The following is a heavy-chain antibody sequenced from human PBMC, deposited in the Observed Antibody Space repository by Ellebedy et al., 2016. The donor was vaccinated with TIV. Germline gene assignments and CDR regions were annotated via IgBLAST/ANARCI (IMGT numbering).Heavy chain of an antibody. D-gene: IGHD3-3*01. V-gene: IGHV3-23*01. Sequence: GGSLRLXXAASGFTFSSYAMSWVRQAPGKGLEWVSAISGSGGSTYYADSVKGRFTISRDNSKNTLYLQMNSLRAEDTAVYYCAKDYDFWSGAHFDYWGQGTLVTVSS. CDR2: ISGSGGST. CDR3: AKDYDFWSGAHFDY. CDR1: GFTFSSYA. J-gene: IGHJ4*02.